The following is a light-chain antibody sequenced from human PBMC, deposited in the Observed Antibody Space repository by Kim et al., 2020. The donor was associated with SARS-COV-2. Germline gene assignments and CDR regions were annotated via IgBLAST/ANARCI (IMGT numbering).Light chain of an antibody. J-gene: IGLJ3*02. Sequence: QLVLTQSPSASASLGASVKLTCTLSSGHSSYAIAWHQQHPEKGPRYLMKVNSDGSHRKGDGIPDRFSGSSSGAERYLTISSLQSEDEADDYCQTWDTGSWVFGGGTQLTVL. CDR1: SGHSSYA. CDR2: VNSDGSH. CDR3: QTWDTGSWV. V-gene: IGLV4-69*01.